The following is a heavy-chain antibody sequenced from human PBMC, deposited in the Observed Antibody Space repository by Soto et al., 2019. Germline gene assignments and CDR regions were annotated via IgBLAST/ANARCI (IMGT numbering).Heavy chain of an antibody. CDR2: IWHDGINK. CDR3: ARDSGRGKILAQLDY. V-gene: IGHV3-33*01. CDR1: GFTFSTYG. J-gene: IGHJ4*02. Sequence: QVQLVESGGGVVQPGRSLRLSCAASGFTFSTYGIHCVRQAPGKGLEWVAVIWHDGINKYYADSVKGRFTISRDNSKNTVYLEMNSLRVEDTAVYHCARDSGRGKILAQLDYWGQGVLVTVAS. D-gene: IGHD3-10*01.